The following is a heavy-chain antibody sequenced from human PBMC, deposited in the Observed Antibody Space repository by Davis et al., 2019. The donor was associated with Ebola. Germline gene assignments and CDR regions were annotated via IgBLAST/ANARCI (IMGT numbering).Heavy chain of an antibody. CDR3: ARPQRGSGGCLDY. J-gene: IGHJ4*02. V-gene: IGHV4-59*12. D-gene: IGHD3-10*01. CDR1: GGSISSYY. CDR2: IYYSGST. Sequence: SETLSLTCTVSGGSISSYYWSWIRQPPGKGLEWIGYIYYSGSTNYNPSLKSRVTISVDTSKNQFSLKLNSVTAADTAVYYCARPQRGSGGCLDYWGQGTLVTVSS.